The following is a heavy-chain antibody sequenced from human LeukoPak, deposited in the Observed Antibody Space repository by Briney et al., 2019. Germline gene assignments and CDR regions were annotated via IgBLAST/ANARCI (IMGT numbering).Heavy chain of an antibody. CDR1: GFTFNTYA. CDR2: ITGTGGNT. J-gene: IGHJ6*03. D-gene: IGHD4-17*01. V-gene: IGHV3-23*01. CDR3: AKRRHDYGDYYYMDV. Sequence: GGSLRLSCAGSGFTFNTYAMSWVRQAPGEGLEWVSGITGTGGNTYYADSVKGRFTISRVNSKNTLYLQMSSLRADDTAVYYCAKRRHDYGDYYYMDVWGKGTTVTVSS.